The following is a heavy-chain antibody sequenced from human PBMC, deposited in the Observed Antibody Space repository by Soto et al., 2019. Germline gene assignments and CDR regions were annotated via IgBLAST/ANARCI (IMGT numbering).Heavy chain of an antibody. CDR3: AKDLGDYGGTPGWAFDI. D-gene: IGHD4-17*01. V-gene: IGHV3-23*01. CDR2: ISGSGGST. Sequence: GGSLRLSCAASGFTFSSYAMSWVRQAPGKGLEWVSAISGSGGSTYYADSVKGRFTISRDNSKNTLYLQMNSLRAEDTAVYYCAKDLGDYGGTPGWAFDICGQGTMVTVSS. CDR1: GFTFSSYA. J-gene: IGHJ3*02.